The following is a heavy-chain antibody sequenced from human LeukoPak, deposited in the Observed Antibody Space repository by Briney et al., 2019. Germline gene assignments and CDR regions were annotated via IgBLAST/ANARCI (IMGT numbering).Heavy chain of an antibody. CDR1: GYTFTGYY. J-gene: IGHJ4*02. Sequence: ASVKVSCKASGYTFTGYYMHWVRQAPGQGLEWMGWINPNSGGTNYAQKFQGRVTMTRDTSTSTVYMELSSLRSEDTAVYYCARDPVAGNHYFDYWGQGTLVTVSS. D-gene: IGHD6-19*01. CDR3: ARDPVAGNHYFDY. V-gene: IGHV1-2*02. CDR2: INPNSGGT.